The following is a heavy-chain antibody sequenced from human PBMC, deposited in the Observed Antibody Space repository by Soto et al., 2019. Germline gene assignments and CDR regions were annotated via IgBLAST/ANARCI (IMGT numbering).Heavy chain of an antibody. D-gene: IGHD6-19*01. V-gene: IGHV3-11*06. Sequence: PGGSLRLSCAASGLTFSDYDVSWIRKAPGKGLEWVSYISSSSSYTNYADSVKSRITINPDTSKNQFSLQLNSVTPEDTAVYYCARGEVAVAGAWFDPWGQGTLVTVSS. CDR3: ARGEVAVAGAWFDP. CDR2: ISSSSSYT. CDR1: GLTFSDYD. J-gene: IGHJ5*02.